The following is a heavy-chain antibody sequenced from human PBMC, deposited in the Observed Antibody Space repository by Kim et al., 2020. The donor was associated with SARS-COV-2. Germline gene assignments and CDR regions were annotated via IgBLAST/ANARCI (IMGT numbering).Heavy chain of an antibody. D-gene: IGHD2-2*02. CDR3: AKNIVVVPAAIAWDYYGMDV. J-gene: IGHJ6*02. V-gene: IGHV1-46*01. Sequence: ASVKVSCKASGYTFTSYYMHWVRQAPGQGLEWMGIINPSGGSTSYAQKFQGRVTMTRDTSTSTVYMELSSLRSEDTAVYYCAKNIVVVPAAIAWDYYGMDVWGQGPTVTVSS. CDR1: GYTFTSYY. CDR2: INPSGGST.